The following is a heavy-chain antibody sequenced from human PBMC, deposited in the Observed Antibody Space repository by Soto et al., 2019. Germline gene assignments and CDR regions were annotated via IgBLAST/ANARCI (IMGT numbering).Heavy chain of an antibody. D-gene: IGHD3-3*01. CDR3: TRSITRFLEWLFDY. V-gene: IGHV1-46*03. Sequence: QVQLVQSGAEVKKPGASVKLSCKASGYTFTTYYIHWVRQAPGQGLQWVGIVNPSDGTTSYAQRFQCRVTMTRDTSTSIVYMELSSLRSEDTAVYYCTRSITRFLEWLFDYWGQGTLLTVSS. J-gene: IGHJ4*02. CDR1: GYTFTTYY. CDR2: VNPSDGTT.